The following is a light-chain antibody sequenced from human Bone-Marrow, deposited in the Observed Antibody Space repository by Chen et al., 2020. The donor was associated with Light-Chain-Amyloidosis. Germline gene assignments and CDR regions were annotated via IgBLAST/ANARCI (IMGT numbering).Light chain of an antibody. J-gene: IGLJ1*01. CDR3: SSFTSSSSYV. Sequence: HSALTQPASVSGSPGQSITISCTGTSGDVGTYNYVSWYPQHPGKAPKVMIYAVSNRPSGVSNRFSGSKSGNTAYLTISGLQAEDEADYYCSSFTSSSSYVFGPGTKVTVL. CDR1: SGDVGTYNY. CDR2: AVS. V-gene: IGLV2-14*01.